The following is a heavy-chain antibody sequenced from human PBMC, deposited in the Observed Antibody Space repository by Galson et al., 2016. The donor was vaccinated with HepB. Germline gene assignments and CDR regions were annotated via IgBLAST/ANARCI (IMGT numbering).Heavy chain of an antibody. V-gene: IGHV1-2*04. Sequence: SVKVSCKASGGTFNTSAISWVRQAPGQGLEWMGWINPNSGGTKYAQKFQGWVTMTRDTSISTAYMELSRLRSDDTAVYYCARERCSSISCYYDYWGQGTLVTVSS. J-gene: IGHJ4*02. CDR1: GGTFNTSA. CDR3: ARERCSSISCYYDY. CDR2: INPNSGGT. D-gene: IGHD2-2*01.